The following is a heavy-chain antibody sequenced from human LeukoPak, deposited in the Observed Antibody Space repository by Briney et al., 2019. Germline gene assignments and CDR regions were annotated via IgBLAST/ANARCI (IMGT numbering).Heavy chain of an antibody. CDR1: GYTFTSYD. J-gene: IGHJ4*02. CDR2: MNPNIGNT. Sequence: ASVKVSCKASGYTFTSYDINWVRQATGQGLEWVGWMNPNIGNTDYAQKFQGRVTVSRNTSISTAYMELSSLKPEDTAVYYCVREGYSNYDYWGQGTLVTVSS. V-gene: IGHV1-8*03. D-gene: IGHD4-11*01. CDR3: VREGYSNYDY.